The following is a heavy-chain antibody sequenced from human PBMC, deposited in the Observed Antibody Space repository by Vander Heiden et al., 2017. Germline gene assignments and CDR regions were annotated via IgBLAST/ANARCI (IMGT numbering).Heavy chain of an antibody. CDR2: IIPIFGTA. D-gene: IGHD2-15*01. CDR1: GGTFSTYA. CDR3: AIIYCSGGSCYHGYYYYYGMDV. V-gene: IGHV1-69*01. Sequence: QVQLVQSGAEVKKPGSSVKVSCKASGGTFSTYAISWVRQAPGQGLGWMGGIIPIFGTANYAQKFQGRVTITADESTSTAYMELSSLRSEDTAVYYCAIIYCSGGSCYHGYYYYYGMDVWGQGTTVTVSS. J-gene: IGHJ6*02.